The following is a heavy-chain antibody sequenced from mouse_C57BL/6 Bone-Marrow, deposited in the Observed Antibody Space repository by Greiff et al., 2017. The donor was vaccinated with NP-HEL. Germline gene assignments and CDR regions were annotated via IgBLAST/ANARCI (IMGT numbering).Heavy chain of an antibody. V-gene: IGHV1-69*01. D-gene: IGHD2-2*01. CDR3: AREGVWLRRSYYAMDY. CDR1: GYTFTSYW. J-gene: IGHJ4*01. CDR2: IDPSDSYT. Sequence: QVQLQQPGAELVMPGASVKLSCKASGYTFTSYWMHWVKQRPGHGLEWIGEIDPSDSYTNYNQKFKGKSTLTVDKSSSTAYMQLSSLTSEDSAVYYCAREGVWLRRSYYAMDYWGQGTSVTVSS.